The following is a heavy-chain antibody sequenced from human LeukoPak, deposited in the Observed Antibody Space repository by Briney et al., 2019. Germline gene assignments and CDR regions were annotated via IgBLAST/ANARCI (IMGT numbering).Heavy chain of an antibody. Sequence: GGSLRLSCAASGFTFSFSWMHWVRQAPGKGLVWVSRINGNGSSTTYADSVKGRFTISRDNAKNSLYLQMNSLRAEDTAAYYCARESSVVGRNIDYWGQGTLVTVSS. CDR3: ARESSVVGRNIDY. J-gene: IGHJ4*02. CDR1: GFTFSFSW. D-gene: IGHD1-26*01. V-gene: IGHV3-74*01. CDR2: INGNGSST.